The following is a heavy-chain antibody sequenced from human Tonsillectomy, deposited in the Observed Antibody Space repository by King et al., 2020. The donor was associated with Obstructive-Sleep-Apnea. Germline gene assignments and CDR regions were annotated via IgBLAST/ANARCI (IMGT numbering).Heavy chain of an antibody. CDR2: IIPIFGTA. J-gene: IGHJ4*02. Sequence: VQLVQSEAEVKKPGSSVKVSCKASGGTFSNYAISWVRQAPGQGLEWMGGIIPIFGTANYAQKFQGRVTITADESTSTGYMELSSLRSEDTAVYYCASGYYYESSGYWGPFDYWGQGTLVTVSS. D-gene: IGHD3-22*01. CDR1: GGTFSNYA. V-gene: IGHV1-69*01. CDR3: ASGYYYESSGYWGPFDY.